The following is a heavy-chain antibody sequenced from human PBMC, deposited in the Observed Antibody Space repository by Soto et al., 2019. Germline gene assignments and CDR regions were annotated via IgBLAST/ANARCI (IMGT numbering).Heavy chain of an antibody. CDR2: ISYDGSNK. CDR3: TRVGGSVSGMDV. D-gene: IGHD1-26*01. Sequence: PGGSLRLSCAASGFTFSSYAMHWVRQAPGKGLEWVAVISYDGSNKYYADSVKGRFTISRDNSKNTLYLQMNSLRAEDTAVYYCTRVGGSVSGMDVWGQGTTVTVSS. J-gene: IGHJ6*02. CDR1: GFTFSSYA. V-gene: IGHV3-30-3*01.